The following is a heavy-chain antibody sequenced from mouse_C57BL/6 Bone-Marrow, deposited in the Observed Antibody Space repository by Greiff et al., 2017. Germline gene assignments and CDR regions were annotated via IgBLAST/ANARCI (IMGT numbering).Heavy chain of an antibody. Sequence: EVHLVESGGGLVKPGGSLKLSCAASGFTFSDYGMHWVRQAPEKGLEWVAYISSGSSTIYYADTVKGRFTISRDNVKNTLFLQMTSLRSEDTARYYCARYYYYGSSPFAYWGQGTLVTVSA. D-gene: IGHD1-1*01. J-gene: IGHJ3*01. CDR1: GFTFSDYG. V-gene: IGHV5-17*01. CDR3: ARYYYYGSSPFAY. CDR2: ISSGSSTI.